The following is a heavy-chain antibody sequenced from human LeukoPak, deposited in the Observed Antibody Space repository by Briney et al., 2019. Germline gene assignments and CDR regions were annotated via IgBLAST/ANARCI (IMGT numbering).Heavy chain of an antibody. V-gene: IGHV1-46*01. CDR2: TNPSGGST. CDR1: GYNFISYY. D-gene: IGHD2-8*01. J-gene: IGHJ6*02. CDR3: AREDVVLVDAVRYYYYGMDV. Sequence: ASVKVSCKASGYNFISYYMQWVRQAPGQGLEWMGITNPSGGSTSYAQKFQDRVTMTRDTSTSTVYMELSSLKSEDTAVYYCAREDVVLVDAVRYYYYGMDVWGQGTTVTVSS.